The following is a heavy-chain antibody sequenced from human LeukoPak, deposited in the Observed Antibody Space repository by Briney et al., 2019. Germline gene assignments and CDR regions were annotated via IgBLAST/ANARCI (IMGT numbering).Heavy chain of an antibody. V-gene: IGHV1-2*04. Sequence: ASVKVSCKASGYTFTGYYMHWVRQAPGQGLEWMGWINPNSGGTNYAQKFQGWVTMTRDTSISTAYMELSRLRSDDTAVYYCARDRVSSSEDEGWFDPWGQGTLVTVSS. CDR3: ARDRVSSSEDEGWFDP. CDR1: GYTFTGYY. J-gene: IGHJ5*02. D-gene: IGHD6-13*01. CDR2: INPNSGGT.